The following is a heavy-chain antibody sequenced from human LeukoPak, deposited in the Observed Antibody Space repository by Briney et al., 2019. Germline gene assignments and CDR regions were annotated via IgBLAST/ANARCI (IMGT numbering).Heavy chain of an antibody. CDR2: IHYSGST. D-gene: IGHD1-26*01. V-gene: IGHV4-59*12. Sequence: SETLSLTCSVSGGSISGYYWTWIRQPPGKGLEWIGYIHYSGSTNYNPSLKSRVTISVDTSQNQFSLKLSSVTAADTATYFCSRESGPFCPFGYWGQGTLVIVSS. CDR1: GGSISGYY. CDR3: SRESGPFCPFGY. J-gene: IGHJ4*02.